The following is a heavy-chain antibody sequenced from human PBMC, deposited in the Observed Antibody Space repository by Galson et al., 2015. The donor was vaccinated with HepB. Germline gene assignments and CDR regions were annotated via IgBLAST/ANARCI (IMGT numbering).Heavy chain of an antibody. CDR2: ITSSGTTI. Sequence: SLRLSCAASGFIFSHYYMTWIRQAPGKGLEWVSYITSSGTTIYYADSVKGRFTISRDNAKNSLYLQMNSLRAEDTAVYYCARDYPYLRNFDWIGDFDCWGQGTLVTVSS. CDR1: GFIFSHYY. D-gene: IGHD3-9*01. V-gene: IGHV3-11*01. CDR3: ARDYPYLRNFDWIGDFDC. J-gene: IGHJ4*02.